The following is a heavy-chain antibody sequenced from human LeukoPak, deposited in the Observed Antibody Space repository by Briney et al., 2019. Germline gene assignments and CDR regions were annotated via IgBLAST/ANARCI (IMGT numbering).Heavy chain of an antibody. J-gene: IGHJ4*02. CDR1: GYTFTGYY. D-gene: IGHD3-22*01. Sequence: ASVKVSCKASGYTFTGYYMHWVRQAPGQGLEWTGWINPNSGGTNYAQKFQGRVTMTRDTSISTAYMELSRLRSDDTAVYYCARDERYDSSGYPLDYWGQGTLVTVSS. V-gene: IGHV1-2*02. CDR2: INPNSGGT. CDR3: ARDERYDSSGYPLDY.